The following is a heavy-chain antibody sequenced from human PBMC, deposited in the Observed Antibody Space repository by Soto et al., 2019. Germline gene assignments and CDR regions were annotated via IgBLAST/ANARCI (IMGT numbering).Heavy chain of an antibody. CDR2: INHSGST. J-gene: IGHJ4*02. CDR1: GGSFSGYY. V-gene: IGHV4-34*01. D-gene: IGHD3-22*01. CDR3: ARTKIVVVRDVPSLNFDY. Sequence: SETLSLTCAVYGGSFSGYYWSWIRQPPGKGLEWIGEINHSGSTNYNPSLKSRVTISVDTSKNQFSLKLGSVSAADTAVYYCARTKIVVVRDVPSLNFDYWGQGTLVTVSS.